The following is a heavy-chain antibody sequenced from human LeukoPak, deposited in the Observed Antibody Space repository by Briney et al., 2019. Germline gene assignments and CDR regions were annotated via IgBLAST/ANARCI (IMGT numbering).Heavy chain of an antibody. CDR2: IHSNGNT. Sequence: NPSETLSLTCTVSGGSISTYYWSWIRQPPGKALEWIGYIHSNGNTNYNPSLESRVTMSVDTSKNQFSLKVTSVTAADTAVYYCGRHKDYGDYFDYWGQGTLVTVSS. CDR1: GGSISTYY. J-gene: IGHJ4*02. D-gene: IGHD4-17*01. V-gene: IGHV4-59*08. CDR3: GRHKDYGDYFDY.